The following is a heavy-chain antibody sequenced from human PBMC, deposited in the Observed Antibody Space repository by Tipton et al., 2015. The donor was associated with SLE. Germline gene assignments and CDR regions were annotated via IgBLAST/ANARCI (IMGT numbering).Heavy chain of an antibody. CDR1: GDPMTSTTYY. Sequence: TLSLTCTVSGDPMTSTTYYWGWIRQPPGKGLEWIGSVYFSGNAYYNPSLKSRVTLSVDTSKNQIYLNLTSVTAADAAMYHCTTEVVAPGLCDSWGPGVLVTVSS. CDR3: TTEVVAPGLCDS. CDR2: VYFSGNA. J-gene: IGHJ4*02. D-gene: IGHD5-12*01. V-gene: IGHV4-39*07.